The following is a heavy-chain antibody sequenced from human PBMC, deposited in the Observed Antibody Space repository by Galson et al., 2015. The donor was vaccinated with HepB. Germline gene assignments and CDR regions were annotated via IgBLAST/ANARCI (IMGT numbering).Heavy chain of an antibody. CDR2: ISYDGGNK. CDR3: AGNTNFLFDP. V-gene: IGHV3-30*03. J-gene: IGHJ5*02. Sequence: SLRLSCAASGFTFSSSGMHWVRQAPGKGLEWVAVISYDGGNKYYADSVKGRFTISRDSSKNTLYLQMNSLRAEDTAVYYCAGNTNFLFDPWGQGTLVTVSS. CDR1: GFTFSSSG. D-gene: IGHD1/OR15-1a*01.